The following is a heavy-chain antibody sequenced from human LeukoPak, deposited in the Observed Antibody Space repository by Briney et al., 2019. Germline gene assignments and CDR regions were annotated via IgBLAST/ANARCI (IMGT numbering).Heavy chain of an antibody. Sequence: ASVKVSCKASGYTFTSYGISWARQAPGQGLEWMGWISAYNGNTNYAQKLQGRVTMTTDTSTSTAYMELRSLRSDDTAVYYCARVPLGYCSSTSCSPYAFDIWGQGTMVTVSS. J-gene: IGHJ3*02. CDR2: ISAYNGNT. CDR1: GYTFTSYG. D-gene: IGHD2-2*01. CDR3: ARVPLGYCSSTSCSPYAFDI. V-gene: IGHV1-18*01.